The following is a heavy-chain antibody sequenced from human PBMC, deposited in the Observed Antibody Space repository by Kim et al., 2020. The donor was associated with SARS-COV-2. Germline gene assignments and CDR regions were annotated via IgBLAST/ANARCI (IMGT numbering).Heavy chain of an antibody. CDR2: ISSSSSYI. Sequence: GGSLRLSCAASGFTFSSYSMNWVRQAPGKGLEWVSSISSSSSYIYYADSVKGRFTISRDNAKNSQYLQMNSLRAEDTAVYYCARDRGRGWLQPDYWGQGTLDTFSS. J-gene: IGHJ4*02. CDR1: GFTFSSYS. D-gene: IGHD5-12*01. V-gene: IGHV3-21*01. CDR3: ARDRGRGWLQPDY.